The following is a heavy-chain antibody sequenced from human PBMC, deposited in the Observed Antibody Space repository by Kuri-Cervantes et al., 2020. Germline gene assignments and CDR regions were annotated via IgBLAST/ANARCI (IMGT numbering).Heavy chain of an antibody. J-gene: IGHJ6*02. D-gene: IGHD3-10*01. Sequence: GSLRLSCAVYGGSFSGYYWSWIRQPPGKGLEWIGEIKHSGSTNYNPSLKSRVTISVDTSKTQSTLKLSSVTAADTAVYYCERTTLWFGGSYYTYGMDVWGQGTTVTVSS. CDR3: ERTTLWFGGSYYTYGMDV. CDR1: GGSFSGYY. CDR2: IKHSGST. V-gene: IGHV4-34*01.